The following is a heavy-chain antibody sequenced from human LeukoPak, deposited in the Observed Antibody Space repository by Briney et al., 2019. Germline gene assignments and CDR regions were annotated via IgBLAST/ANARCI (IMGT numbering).Heavy chain of an antibody. CDR1: GFTFSSYW. CDR3: ARERGSGSYHPFDP. Sequence: GGSLRLSCVASGFTFSSYWMSWVRQAPGEGLEWVANIKQDGTVKNYVDSVKGRFTISRDNAKNSLYLQMNSLRAEDTAVYYCARERGSGSYHPFDPWGQGTLATVSS. D-gene: IGHD3-10*01. J-gene: IGHJ5*02. V-gene: IGHV3-7*01. CDR2: IKQDGTVK.